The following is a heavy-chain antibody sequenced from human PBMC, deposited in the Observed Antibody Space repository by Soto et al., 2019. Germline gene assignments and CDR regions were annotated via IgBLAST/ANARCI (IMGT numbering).Heavy chain of an antibody. CDR1: GFTFSSYP. CDR3: TTLTAGAGTVSWLDP. D-gene: IGHD6-19*01. J-gene: IGHJ5*02. CDR2: IRASGGST. V-gene: IGHV3-23*01. Sequence: GSLRLPCAASGFTFSSYPMSRVPQAPWKGPEWVSAIRASGGSTHHADPVKGRLTISRDKSKNTLCLQMDGLRAEDTGVYYCTTLTAGAGTVSWLDPWGQGTLVTVSS.